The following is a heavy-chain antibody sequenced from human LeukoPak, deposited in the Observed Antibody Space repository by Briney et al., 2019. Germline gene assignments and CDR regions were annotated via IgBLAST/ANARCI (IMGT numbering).Heavy chain of an antibody. CDR2: INPNSGGT. CDR1: GYTFTGYY. CDR3: ARGDDWEKGVYYYYYMDV. J-gene: IGHJ6*03. V-gene: IGHV1-2*02. D-gene: IGHD2-21*02. Sequence: GASVKVSCKASGYTFTGYYMHWVRQAPGQGLEWMGWINPNSGGTKYAQKFQDRVTMTRDTSISTAYMELSRLRSDDTAVYYCARGDDWEKGVYYYYYMDVWGKGTTVTISS.